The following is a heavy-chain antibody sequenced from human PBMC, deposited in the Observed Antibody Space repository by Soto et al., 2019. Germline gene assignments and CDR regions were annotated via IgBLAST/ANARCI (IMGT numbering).Heavy chain of an antibody. Sequence: EVQLVESGGGLVQPGRSLRLSCAVSGFTFEDYAMIWVRQVPGKGLECVSSISWNSGAIDYAASVKGRFTISRDNAKKSLYLEMNSLRVEDTALYYCAKGAPGGWPWYFDLWAVAPWSLSP. CDR3: AKGAPGGWPWYFDL. CDR2: ISWNSGAI. J-gene: IGHJ2*01. V-gene: IGHV3-9*01. CDR1: GFTFEDYA. D-gene: IGHD2-15*01.